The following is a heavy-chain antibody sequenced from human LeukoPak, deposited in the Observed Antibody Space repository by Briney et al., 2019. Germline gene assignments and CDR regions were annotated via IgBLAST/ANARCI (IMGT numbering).Heavy chain of an antibody. J-gene: IGHJ4*02. CDR3: ARDQEGFDY. V-gene: IGHV3-53*01. CDR2: IYSGGNT. CDR1: GFTVSSNY. Sequence: GGSLRLSCAASGFTVSSNYMSWVRQAPGKELEWVSVIYSGGNTYYADSVKGRFTISRDNSKNTLYLQTNSLRAEDTAVYYCARDQEGFDYWGQGTLVTVSS.